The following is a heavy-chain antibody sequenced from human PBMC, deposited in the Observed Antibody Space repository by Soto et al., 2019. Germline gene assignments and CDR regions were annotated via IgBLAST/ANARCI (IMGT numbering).Heavy chain of an antibody. CDR3: ARDGAPDAFDI. V-gene: IGHV1-46*01. CDR1: GYTFTSYY. J-gene: IGHJ3*02. Sequence: QVQLVQSGAEVKKPGASVKVSCKASGYTFTSYYMHWVRQAPGQGLEWMGIINPSGGSTSYAQKFQGRVTMTRDTSTSTVYMELSSLRSEDTAVYYFARDGAPDAFDIWGQGTMVTVSS. CDR2: INPSGGST.